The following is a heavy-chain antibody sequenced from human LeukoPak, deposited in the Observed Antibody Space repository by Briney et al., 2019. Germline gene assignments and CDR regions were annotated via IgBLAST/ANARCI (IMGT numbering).Heavy chain of an antibody. CDR1: GGYFSGYY. J-gene: IGHJ3*02. D-gene: IGHD3-22*01. CDR2: INHSGST. V-gene: IGHV4-34*01. Sequence: KPSETLSLTCAGFGGYFSGYYWSWIRQPPGKGLEWIGEINHSGSTNYNPSLKSRVTISVDTSKNQFSLKLSSVTAADTAVYYCASGPMVIKAFDIWGQGTMVTVSS. CDR3: ASGPMVIKAFDI.